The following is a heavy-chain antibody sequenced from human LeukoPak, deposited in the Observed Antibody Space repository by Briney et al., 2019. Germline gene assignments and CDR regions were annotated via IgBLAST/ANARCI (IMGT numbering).Heavy chain of an antibody. V-gene: IGHV1-18*01. CDR1: GYTFTSYG. CDR3: VREVTMVRGVITFYHYNGMDV. J-gene: IGHJ6*02. Sequence: ASVKVSCKASGYTFTSYGISWVRQAPGQGLEWMGWISAYNGYTNYAQNFQGRVTMTTDASTSTAYMELRSLRSDDTAVYYCVREVTMVRGVITFYHYNGMDVWGQGTAVTVSS. CDR2: ISAYNGYT. D-gene: IGHD3-10*01.